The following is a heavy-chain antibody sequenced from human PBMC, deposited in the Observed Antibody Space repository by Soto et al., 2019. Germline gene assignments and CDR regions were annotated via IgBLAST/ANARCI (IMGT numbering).Heavy chain of an antibody. CDR2: FDPEDGET. V-gene: IGHV1-24*01. CDR1: GYTINELS. Sequence: ASVKVSCKVSGYTINELSMHWVRQAPGKGLEWMGGFDPEDGETIYAQKFQGRVTMTEDTSTDTAYMELSSLRSEDTAVYYCATNAVAAPGAFDIWGQGTMVTVSS. D-gene: IGHD6-19*01. J-gene: IGHJ3*02. CDR3: ATNAVAAPGAFDI.